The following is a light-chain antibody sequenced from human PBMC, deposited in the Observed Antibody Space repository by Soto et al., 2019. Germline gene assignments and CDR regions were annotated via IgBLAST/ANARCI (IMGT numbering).Light chain of an antibody. J-gene: IGKJ1*01. CDR1: QSVLYSSNNKNY. Sequence: DIVMTQSPDSLAVSLGERATINCKSSQSVLYSSNNKNYLAWYQQKPGQPPKLLIYWASTRESGVPDRFSGSGSGTDLTLTISSLQAEDVAVYYCQQYFRPWTFVQGTKVEIK. V-gene: IGKV4-1*01. CDR2: WAS. CDR3: QQYFRPWT.